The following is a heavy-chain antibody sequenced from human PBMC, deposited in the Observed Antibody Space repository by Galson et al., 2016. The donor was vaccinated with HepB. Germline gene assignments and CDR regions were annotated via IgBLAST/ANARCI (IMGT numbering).Heavy chain of an antibody. CDR1: GGSISSGGYY. J-gene: IGHJ4*02. CDR2: IYYSGST. CDR3: ARTGNSGYDFNIDY. Sequence: TLSLTCTVSGGSISSGGYYWTWIRQHPGKGLEWIGYIYYSGSTYYNPSLKSRVTISVDTSKNQFSLRLSSMTAADTPVYYCARTGNSGYDFNIDYWGQGTLVTVSS. V-gene: IGHV4-31*03. D-gene: IGHD5-12*01.